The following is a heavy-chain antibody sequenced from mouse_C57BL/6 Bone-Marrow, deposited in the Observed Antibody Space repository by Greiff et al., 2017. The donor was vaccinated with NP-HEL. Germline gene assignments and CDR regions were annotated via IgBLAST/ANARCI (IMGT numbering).Heavy chain of an antibody. Sequence: QQSRAAVALPFSSFNISFKASGYTFTSYTMHWVKQRPGQGLEWIGYINPSSGYTKYNQKFKDKATLTADKSSSTAYMQLSSLTSEDSAVYYGAREDYYGNYRAMDYWGQGTSVTVSS. CDR2: INPSSGYT. V-gene: IGHV1-4*01. CDR1: GYTFTSYT. D-gene: IGHD2-1*01. CDR3: AREDYYGNYRAMDY. J-gene: IGHJ4*01.